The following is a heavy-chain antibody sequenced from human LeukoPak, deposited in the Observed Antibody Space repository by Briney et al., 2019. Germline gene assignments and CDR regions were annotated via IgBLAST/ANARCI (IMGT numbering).Heavy chain of an antibody. CDR1: GFTFNSDA. Sequence: GGSLRLSCAASGFTFNSDAMNWVRQRPGKGLEWVSVISGSGDKTYYADSVKGRFTISRDNSKNTLYLQMNSLRAEDTAVYFCAKDRSLNGGNSNGYFDYWGQGTLVTVSS. CDR3: AKDRSLNGGNSNGYFDY. D-gene: IGHD4-23*01. CDR2: ISGSGDKT. V-gene: IGHV3-23*01. J-gene: IGHJ4*02.